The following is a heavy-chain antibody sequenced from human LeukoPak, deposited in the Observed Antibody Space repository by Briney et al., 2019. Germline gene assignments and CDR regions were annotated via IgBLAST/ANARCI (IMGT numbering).Heavy chain of an antibody. V-gene: IGHV3-48*03. CDR1: GFTFSSYE. Sequence: PGGSLRLSCAASGFTFSSYEMNWVRQAPGKGLEWVSYISSSGSTIYYADSVKGRFTISRDNAKNSLYLQMNSLRAEDTAVYYCARDRYYYDSSGYSPSFDYWGQGTLVTVSS. J-gene: IGHJ4*02. CDR3: ARDRYYYDSSGYSPSFDY. CDR2: ISSSGSTI. D-gene: IGHD3-22*01.